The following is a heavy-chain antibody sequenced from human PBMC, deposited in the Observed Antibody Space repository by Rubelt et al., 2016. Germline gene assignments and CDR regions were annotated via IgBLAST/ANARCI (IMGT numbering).Heavy chain of an antibody. CDR1: GGSISSYY. CDR2: IYYSGNT. CDR3: ATLVGATTLGGYYFDY. D-gene: IGHD1-26*01. V-gene: IGHV4-59*01. J-gene: IGHJ4*02. Sequence: QVQLQESGPGLVKPSETLSLTCTGSGGSISSYYWSWIRQPPGKGLEWIGYIYYSGNTNYNPPPSGRVTLSVDTSKNQFALKLSSVTAAETAVYYCATLVGATTLGGYYFDYWGQGTLVTVSS.